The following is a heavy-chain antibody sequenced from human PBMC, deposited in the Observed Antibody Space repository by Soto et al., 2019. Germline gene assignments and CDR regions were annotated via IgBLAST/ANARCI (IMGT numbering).Heavy chain of an antibody. CDR1: GGTFSSYA. D-gene: IGHD3-22*01. V-gene: IGHV1-69*01. J-gene: IGHJ3*02. Sequence: QVQLVQSGAEVKKPGSSVKVSCKASGGTFSSYAISWVRQAPGQGLEWMGGIIPIFGTANYAQKFQGRVTITADESTSTAYMELSSLRSEDTGVYYCARCGDDNYYGSSGAFDIWGQGTMVKVSS. CDR3: ARCGDDNYYGSSGAFDI. CDR2: IIPIFGTA.